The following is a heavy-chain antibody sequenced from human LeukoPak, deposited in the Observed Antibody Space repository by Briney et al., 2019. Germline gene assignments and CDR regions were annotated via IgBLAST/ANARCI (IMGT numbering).Heavy chain of an antibody. CDR1: GFTFSSSA. J-gene: IGHJ3*02. Sequence: SGGSLRLSCAASGFTFSSSAMSWVRQVPGKGLEWVSGISASGGSTSYADSVRGRFTISRDNSKNTLYLQMNSLRAEDTAVYYCARVSTGEDALDIWGQGTMVTVSS. V-gene: IGHV3-23*01. D-gene: IGHD2/OR15-2a*01. CDR2: ISASGGST. CDR3: ARVSTGEDALDI.